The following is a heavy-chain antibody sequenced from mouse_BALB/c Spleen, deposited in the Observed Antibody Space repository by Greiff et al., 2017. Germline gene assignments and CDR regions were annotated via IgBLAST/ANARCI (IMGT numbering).Heavy chain of an antibody. CDR2: ISTYYGDA. CDR1: GYTFTDYA. Sequence: VKLVESGAELVRPGFSVKISCKGSGYTFTDYAMHWVKQSHAKSLEWIGVISTYYGDASYNQKFKGKATMTVDKSSSTAYMELARLTSEDSAIYYCARGSGYYAMDYWGQGTSVTVSS. D-gene: IGHD3-1*01. CDR3: ARGSGYYAMDY. V-gene: IGHV1S137*01. J-gene: IGHJ4*01.